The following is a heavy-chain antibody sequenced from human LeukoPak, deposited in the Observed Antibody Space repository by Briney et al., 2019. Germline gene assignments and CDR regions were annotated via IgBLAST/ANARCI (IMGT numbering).Heavy chain of an antibody. CDR1: GFPYSTLA. J-gene: IGHJ5*01. D-gene: IGHD1-7*01. CDR2: IPGSGGST. CDR3: AKDLKGWNYVGDWFDF. Sequence: GGSLSLLCGASGFPYSTLAVPWPRQAPGKGLEWVSTIPGSGGSTYYADSVKGRFTISRDNCKNTLYIQMNRLRTEDTAVYYCAKDLKGWNYVGDWFDFGCQGTLVTVSS. V-gene: IGHV3-23*01.